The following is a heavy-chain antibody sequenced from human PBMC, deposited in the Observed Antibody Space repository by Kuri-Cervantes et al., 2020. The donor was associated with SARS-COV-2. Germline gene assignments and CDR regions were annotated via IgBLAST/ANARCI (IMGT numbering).Heavy chain of an antibody. V-gene: IGHV3-48*03. CDR3: ARAPHDYSNYKYYYGMDV. CDR2: ITGSGTTI. CDR1: GFTFSTYE. Sequence: GESLKISCVASGFTFSTYEMNWVRQAPGKGLEWVSYITGSGTTIYYADSVKGRFTISRDNSKNTLYLQMNSLRAEDTAVYYCARAPHDYSNYKYYYGMDVWGQGTTVTVSS. D-gene: IGHD4-11*01. J-gene: IGHJ6*02.